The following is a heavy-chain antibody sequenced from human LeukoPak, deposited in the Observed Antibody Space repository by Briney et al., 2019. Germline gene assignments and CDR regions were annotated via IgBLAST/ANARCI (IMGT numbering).Heavy chain of an antibody. J-gene: IGHJ5*02. CDR3: AREVFGYYYGSGSPGHWFDP. V-gene: IGHV4-31*03. CDR2: IYYSGST. CDR1: GGSISSGGYY. Sequence: SETLSLTCTVSGGSISSGGYYWSWIRQHPGKGLEWIGYIYYSGSTYYNPSLKGRVTISVDTSKNQFSLKLSSVTAADTAVYYCAREVFGYYYGSGSPGHWFDPWGQGTLVTVSS. D-gene: IGHD3-10*01.